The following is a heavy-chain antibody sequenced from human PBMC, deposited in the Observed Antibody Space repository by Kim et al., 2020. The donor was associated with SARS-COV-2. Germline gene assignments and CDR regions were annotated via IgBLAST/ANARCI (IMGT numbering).Heavy chain of an antibody. CDR3: ARRDSSGYYYGY. Sequence: KYSQKFQGRVTITRDTSASTAYMELSSLRSEDTAVYYCARRDSSGYYYGYWGQGTLVTVSS. V-gene: IGHV1-3*01. J-gene: IGHJ4*02. D-gene: IGHD3-22*01.